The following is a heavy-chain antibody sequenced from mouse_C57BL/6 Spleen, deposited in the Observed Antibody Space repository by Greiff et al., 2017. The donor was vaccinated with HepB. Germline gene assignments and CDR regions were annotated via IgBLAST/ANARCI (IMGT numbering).Heavy chain of an antibody. CDR2: IYPGSGST. CDR1: GYTFTSYW. CDR3: ARRSIWYFDV. V-gene: IGHV1-55*01. Sequence: QVHVKQPGAELVKPGASVKMSCKASGYTFTSYWITWVKQRPGQGLEWIGDIYPGSGSTNYNEKFKSKATLTVDTSSSTAYMQLSSLTSEDSAVYYCARRSIWYFDVWGTGTTVTVSS. J-gene: IGHJ1*03.